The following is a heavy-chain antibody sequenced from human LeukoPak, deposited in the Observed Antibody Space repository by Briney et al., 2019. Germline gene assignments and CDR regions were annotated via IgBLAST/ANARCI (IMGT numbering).Heavy chain of an antibody. CDR1: GGTFSSYA. CDR2: IIPILGIA. J-gene: IGHJ4*02. Sequence: SVKVSCKASGGTFSSYAIGWVRQAPGQGLEWMGRIIPILGIANYAQKFQGRVTITADKSTSTAYMELSSLRSEDTAVYYCASRYDSSGYPARDTDNWGQGTLVTVSS. D-gene: IGHD3-22*01. V-gene: IGHV1-69*04. CDR3: ASRYDSSGYPARDTDN.